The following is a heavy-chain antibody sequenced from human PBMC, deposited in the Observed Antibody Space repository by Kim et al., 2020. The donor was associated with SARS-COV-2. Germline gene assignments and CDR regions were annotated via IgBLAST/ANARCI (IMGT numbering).Heavy chain of an antibody. V-gene: IGHV3-7*03. D-gene: IGHD2-15*01. CDR2: IKQDGSEK. CDR3: ARDLSGGKDALDI. Sequence: GGSLRLSCAASGFAFSNYWMSWVRQAPGKWLESVANIKQDGSEKFYVDSVKGRFTVSRDNAENSLYLQMNGLRAEDTAVYYCARDLSGGKDALDIWGQGTMVRVSS. J-gene: IGHJ3*02. CDR1: GFAFSNYW.